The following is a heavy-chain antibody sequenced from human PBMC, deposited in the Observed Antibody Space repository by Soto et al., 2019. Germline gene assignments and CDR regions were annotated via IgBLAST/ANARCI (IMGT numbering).Heavy chain of an antibody. V-gene: IGHV3-23*01. Sequence: EVQLLESGGGLVQPGGSLRLSCAASGFTFSSYAMSWVRQAPGKGLEWVSAISGSGGSTYYAVSVKGRFTISRDNSKTSLYLQMNSLRAEDTAVYYCATTMLYCSSTSCSIYGMDVWGQGTTDTVSS. CDR2: ISGSGGST. CDR3: ATTMLYCSSTSCSIYGMDV. J-gene: IGHJ6*02. CDR1: GFTFSSYA. D-gene: IGHD2-2*01.